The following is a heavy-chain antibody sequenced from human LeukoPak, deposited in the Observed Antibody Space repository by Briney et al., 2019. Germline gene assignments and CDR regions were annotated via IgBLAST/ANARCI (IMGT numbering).Heavy chain of an antibody. Sequence: GGSLRLSCAASGFTFRSYWVSWVRQAPGKGLEWVANIERDGSEKYYVDSVKGRFIISRDNAKNSLYLEMNSLRAEDTAVYYCARDWRYCSSSSCLAMDVWGQGTTVTVSS. CDR2: IERDGSEK. CDR1: GFTFRSYW. J-gene: IGHJ6*02. CDR3: ARDWRYCSSSSCLAMDV. D-gene: IGHD2-2*01. V-gene: IGHV3-7*01.